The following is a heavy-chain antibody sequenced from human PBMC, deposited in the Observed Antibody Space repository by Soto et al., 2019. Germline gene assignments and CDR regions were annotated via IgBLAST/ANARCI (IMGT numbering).Heavy chain of an antibody. Sequence: PGGSLRLSCVASGLSFRGSAIHWVRQASGKGLEWVAHIRTKPNSYATTYAASVKGRFTISRDDSKNMAFLQMNSLKIEDTAVYYCTGHARDANILTYWGQGTMVTVYS. CDR1: GLSFRGSA. D-gene: IGHD2-2*01. CDR2: IRTKPNSYAT. J-gene: IGHJ4*02. CDR3: TGHARDANILTY. V-gene: IGHV3-73*01.